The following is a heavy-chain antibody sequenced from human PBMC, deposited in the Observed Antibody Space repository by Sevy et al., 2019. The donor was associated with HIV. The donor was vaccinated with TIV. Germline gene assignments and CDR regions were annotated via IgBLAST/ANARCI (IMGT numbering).Heavy chain of an antibody. J-gene: IGHJ6*02. CDR1: GFTVSDNY. V-gene: IGHV3-66*01. Sequence: GGSLRLSCAASGFTVSDNYMAWVRLAPGKGLEWVSLIDSDGSAYYPDYVKGRFTISRDNVKNTLYLQINALRADDTGLYFCARDRYYDASGYYYYYYGMDVWGQWTTVTVSS. D-gene: IGHD3-22*01. CDR3: ARDRYYDASGYYYYYYGMDV. CDR2: IDSDGSA.